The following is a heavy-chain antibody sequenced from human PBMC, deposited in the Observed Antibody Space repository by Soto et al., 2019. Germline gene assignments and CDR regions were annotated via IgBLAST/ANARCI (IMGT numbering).Heavy chain of an antibody. J-gene: IGHJ4*02. Sequence: SETLSLTCTVSGGSVTSDEDYWSWIRQSPGKGLEWIGYISNSGSTGYNPSLKTRLSMSVDRSKNQFTLRLKSVTAADTAVYFCATESGSTYGYFDYWGQVTQVTVSS. CDR1: GGSVTSDEDY. CDR2: ISNSGST. CDR3: ATESGSTYGYFDY. D-gene: IGHD4-17*01. V-gene: IGHV4-30-4*01.